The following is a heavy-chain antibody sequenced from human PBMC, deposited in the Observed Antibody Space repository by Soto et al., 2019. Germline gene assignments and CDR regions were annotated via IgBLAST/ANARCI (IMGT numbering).Heavy chain of an antibody. J-gene: IGHJ3*02. CDR2: IYSGGRT. CDR1: GFTVSSNY. V-gene: IGHV3-66*01. Sequence: EVQLVESGGGLVQPGGSLRLSCVASGFTVSSNYMSWVRQAPGKGLECVSVIYSGGRTHNADSVKGRFTISRDNSKNTVYLQMNSLRAEDTAVYYCASGPGVFDIWGQGTMVTVSS. CDR3: ASGPGVFDI.